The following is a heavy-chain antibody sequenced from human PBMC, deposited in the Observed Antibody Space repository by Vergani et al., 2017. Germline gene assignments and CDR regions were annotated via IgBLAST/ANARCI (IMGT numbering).Heavy chain of an antibody. J-gene: IGHJ4*02. CDR3: ARGLLWFGELSTPPDY. CDR2: ISGSGGST. Sequence: EVQLVESGGGLVKPGGSLRLSCAASGFTLSNAWMSWVRQAPGKGLEWVSVISGSGGSTYYADSVKGRFTISRDNSKNTLYVQMNSLRAEDTAVYYCARGLLWFGELSTPPDYWGQGSLVTVYS. V-gene: IGHV3-23*04. D-gene: IGHD3-10*01. CDR1: GFTLSNAW.